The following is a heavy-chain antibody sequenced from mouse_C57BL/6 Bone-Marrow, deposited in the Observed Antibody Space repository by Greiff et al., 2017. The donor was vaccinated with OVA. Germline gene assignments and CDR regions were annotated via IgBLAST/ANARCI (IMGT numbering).Heavy chain of an antibody. V-gene: IGHV1-50*01. Sequence: QVQLQQSGAELVKPGASVKLSCKASGYTFTSYWMQWVKQRPGQGLEWIGEIDPSDSYTNYNQKFKGKATLTVDTSSSTAYMQLSSLTSEDSAVYYCARSYLGYWGQGTTLSLL. CDR2: IDPSDSYT. J-gene: IGHJ2*01. CDR3: ARSYLGY. CDR1: GYTFTSYW.